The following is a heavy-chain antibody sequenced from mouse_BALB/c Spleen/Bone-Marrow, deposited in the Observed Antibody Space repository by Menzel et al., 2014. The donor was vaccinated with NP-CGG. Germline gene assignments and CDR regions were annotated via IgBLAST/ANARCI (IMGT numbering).Heavy chain of an antibody. Sequence: EVKLMESGPDLVKPSQSVSLTCTVTAYSITSDYGWHWIRQFPGNRLEWMAYIHYSGNTDYNPSLKSRISITRDTSKNQFFLQLNSVTTGDTATYYCARETAIVADFDYWGQGTTLTVSS. CDR1: AYSITSDYG. V-gene: IGHV3-1*02. CDR2: IHYSGNT. CDR3: ARETAIVADFDY. J-gene: IGHJ2*01. D-gene: IGHD1-1*01.